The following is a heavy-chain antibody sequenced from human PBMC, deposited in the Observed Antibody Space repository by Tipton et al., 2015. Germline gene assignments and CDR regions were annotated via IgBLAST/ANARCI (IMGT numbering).Heavy chain of an antibody. CDR2: IYYSGTT. CDR3: ARSGDTYIDH. J-gene: IGHJ4*02. V-gene: IGHV4-31*03. D-gene: IGHD5-18*01. Sequence: TLSLTCTVSGGSISSEYWSWIRQHPGKGLEWIGYIYYSGTTYYNPSLKSRLTISLDRSKSHFSLQLTSVTAADTAVYYCARSGDTYIDHWGQGTLVTVSS. CDR1: GGSISSEY.